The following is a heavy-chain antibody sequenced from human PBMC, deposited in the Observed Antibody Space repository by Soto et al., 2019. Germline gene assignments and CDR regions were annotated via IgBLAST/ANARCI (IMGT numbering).Heavy chain of an antibody. J-gene: IGHJ5*02. Sequence: PGESLKISCKGSGYTFTSHWIAWVRQMPGKGLEWMGIIYPSDSDARYSPSFQGQVTMSADESISTAYLQWSSLKSSDTAMYYCARVYGPGRDATNSFDPWGQAPLATVSS. V-gene: IGHV5-51*01. CDR1: GYTFTSHW. CDR3: ARVYGPGRDATNSFDP. D-gene: IGHD3-10*01. CDR2: IYPSDSDA.